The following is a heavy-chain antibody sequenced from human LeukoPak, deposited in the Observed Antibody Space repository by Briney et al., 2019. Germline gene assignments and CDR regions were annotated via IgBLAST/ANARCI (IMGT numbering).Heavy chain of an antibody. D-gene: IGHD3-3*01. CDR2: ISGSGGST. Sequence: PGGAPRLSPVAPGFTFISHAMSWGPPTPREGGGGGSAISGSGGSTYYADSVKGRFTISRDNSKNTLFLQMNSLRAEDTAPYYCAKSVAIYFYYGLDVWGQGTTVTVSS. J-gene: IGHJ6*02. V-gene: IGHV3-23*01. CDR3: AKSVAIYFYYGLDV. CDR1: GFTFISHA.